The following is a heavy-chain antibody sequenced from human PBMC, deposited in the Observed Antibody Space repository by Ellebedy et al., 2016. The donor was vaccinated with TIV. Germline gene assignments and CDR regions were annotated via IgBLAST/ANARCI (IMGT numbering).Heavy chain of an antibody. CDR1: GGTLSGYS. CDR2: INPVSDAV. D-gene: IGHD6-13*01. J-gene: IGHJ4*02. Sequence: ASVKVSCKASGGTLSGYSVRWVRQAPGQGLEWVGWINPVSDAVQYSQKCQGTVTITADVSTTTAYMELRSLRSEDTAVYYGTRGYRSNFYGFDHWGQGTLVTVSS. V-gene: IGHV1-69*13. CDR3: TRGYRSNFYGFDH.